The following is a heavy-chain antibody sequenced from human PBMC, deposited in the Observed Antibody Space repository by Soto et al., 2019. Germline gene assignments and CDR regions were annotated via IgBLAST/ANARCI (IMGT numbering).Heavy chain of an antibody. CDR3: ARTPRIVGREFDY. CDR1: GGTFSRYA. V-gene: IGHV1-69*13. J-gene: IGHJ4*02. Sequence: ASLNVSCKASGGTFSRYALSWVRQAPGQGPEXMGXXVXXFXTXXXAXXXQGRVTITADESTSTAYMELSSLRSEETAVYYCARTPRIVGREFDYWGQGSLLTVSS. CDR2: XVXXFXTX. D-gene: IGHD1-26*01.